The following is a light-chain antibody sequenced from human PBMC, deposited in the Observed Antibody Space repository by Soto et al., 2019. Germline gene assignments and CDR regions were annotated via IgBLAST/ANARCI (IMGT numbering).Light chain of an antibody. CDR1: HGISRY. V-gene: IGKV1-9*01. CDR2: AAS. CDR3: QQLNMHPFT. J-gene: IGKJ3*01. Sequence: DIQLTQSPSFLSASVGDRVTITCRASHGISRYLAWYQQKTGKAPNLLIYAASIFQSGVPTRFSGTGSGTEFTPTISILQPEDFANYYRQQLNMHPFTFGPGTKVEIK.